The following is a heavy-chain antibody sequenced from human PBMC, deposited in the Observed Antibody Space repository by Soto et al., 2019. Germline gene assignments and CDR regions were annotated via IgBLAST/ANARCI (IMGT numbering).Heavy chain of an antibody. CDR3: ARSNLKLGYCSSTSCYDAFDI. D-gene: IGHD2-2*01. V-gene: IGHV5-51*01. Sequence: GESLKISCKGSGYSFTSYWIGWVRQMPGKGLEWMGIIYPGDSDTRYSPSFQGQVTISADKSISTAYLQWSSLKASDTAMYYCARSNLKLGYCSSTSCYDAFDIWGQGTMVTVSS. J-gene: IGHJ3*02. CDR2: IYPGDSDT. CDR1: GYSFTSYW.